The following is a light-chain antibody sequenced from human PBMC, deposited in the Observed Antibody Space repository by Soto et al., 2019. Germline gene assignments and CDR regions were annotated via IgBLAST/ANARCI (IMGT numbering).Light chain of an antibody. CDR3: QQSYRTPYT. J-gene: IGKJ2*01. Sequence: DIQMTQSPSSLSASVGDRVTITCRASQGISTYLVWYQQRQGRAPKLLIYDASSLLSGVPSRFSGSGSGTDFTLTISSLQPEDFATYYCQQSYRTPYTFGQGTKPETK. CDR1: QGISTY. V-gene: IGKV1-39*01. CDR2: DAS.